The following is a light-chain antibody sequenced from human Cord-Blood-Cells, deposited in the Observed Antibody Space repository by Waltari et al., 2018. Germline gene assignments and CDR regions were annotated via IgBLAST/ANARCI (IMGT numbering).Light chain of an antibody. V-gene: IGLV3-21*02. Sequence: SYVLTQPPSVSVAPGQTARITCGGNNIGSKSVHWYQQKPGQAPVLVVYDDSDRPSWIPERVSGSNSGNTATLTISRVEAGDEADYYCQVWDSSSDHYVFGTGTKVTVL. CDR2: DDS. CDR1: NIGSKS. J-gene: IGLJ1*01. CDR3: QVWDSSSDHYV.